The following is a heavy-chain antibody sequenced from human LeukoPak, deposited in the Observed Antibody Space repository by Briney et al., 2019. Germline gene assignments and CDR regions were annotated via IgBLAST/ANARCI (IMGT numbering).Heavy chain of an antibody. J-gene: IGHJ5*02. V-gene: IGHV4-61*05. D-gene: IGHD3-10*01. Sequence: SETLSLTCTVSGGSISSSSYYWGWIRQPPGKGLEWIGYIYYSGSTNYNPSLKSRVTISVDTSKNQFSLKLSSVTAADTAVYYCARGGYYGSGNDFRFDPWGQGTLVTVSS. CDR3: ARGGYYGSGNDFRFDP. CDR1: GGSISSSSYY. CDR2: IYYSGST.